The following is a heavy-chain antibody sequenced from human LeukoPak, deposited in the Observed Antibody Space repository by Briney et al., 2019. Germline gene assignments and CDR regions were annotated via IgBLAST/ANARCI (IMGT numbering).Heavy chain of an antibody. CDR1: GFTVSSNY. Sequence: GGSLRLSCAPSGFTVSSNYMSWVRQAPGKGLEWVSVIYSGGSTYYADSVKGRFTISRDNSKNTLYLQMNSLRAEDTAVYYCARLYSGSYYYYFDYWGQGTLVTVSS. D-gene: IGHD1-26*01. CDR3: ARLYSGSYYYYFDY. CDR2: IYSGGST. J-gene: IGHJ4*02. V-gene: IGHV3-66*01.